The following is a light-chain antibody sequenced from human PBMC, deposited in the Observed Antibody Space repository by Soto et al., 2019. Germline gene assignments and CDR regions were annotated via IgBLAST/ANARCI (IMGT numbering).Light chain of an antibody. CDR1: QSVSSY. CDR2: GAS. CDR3: QQYSKWPIT. Sequence: EIVMTQSPATLSVSPGERVTLSCRASQSVSSYLAWYQQKPGQAPRLLIYGASTGATGIPARFSGSGSGTEFILTISSLQSEDFAVSYCQQYSKWPITFGGGTKV. J-gene: IGKJ4*01. V-gene: IGKV3-15*01.